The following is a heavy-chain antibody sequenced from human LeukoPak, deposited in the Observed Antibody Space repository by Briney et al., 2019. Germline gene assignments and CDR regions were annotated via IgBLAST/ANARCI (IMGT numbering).Heavy chain of an antibody. CDR3: AREAVRTANFDAFDI. Sequence: SETLSLTCTVSGGSVSSGSYYWRWIRQPPGKGLEWIGYIYYSGSTNYNPALKSRVTISVDTSNNQFSLKLSSVSAADTAVYYCAREAVRTANFDAFDIWGEGTMVTVSS. J-gene: IGHJ3*02. V-gene: IGHV4-61*01. D-gene: IGHD2-2*01. CDR1: GGSVSSGSYY. CDR2: IYYSGST.